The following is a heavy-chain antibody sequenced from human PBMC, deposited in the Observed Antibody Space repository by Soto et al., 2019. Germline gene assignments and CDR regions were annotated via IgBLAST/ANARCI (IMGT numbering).Heavy chain of an antibody. Sequence: PSETLSLTCTVSGGSISSYYWSWIRQHPGKGLEWIGYIYYSGSTNYNPSLKSRVTISVDTSKNQFSLKLSSVTAADTAVYYCASTKVGIGRGWYGIFDYWGQGTLVTVSS. J-gene: IGHJ4*02. CDR1: GGSISSYY. CDR2: IYYSGST. CDR3: ASTKVGIGRGWYGIFDY. D-gene: IGHD6-19*01. V-gene: IGHV4-59*01.